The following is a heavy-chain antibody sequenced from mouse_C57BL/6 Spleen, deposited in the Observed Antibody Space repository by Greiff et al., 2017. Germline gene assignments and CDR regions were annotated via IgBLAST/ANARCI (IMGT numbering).Heavy chain of an antibody. Sequence: VMLVESGPGLVQPSQSLSITCTVSGFSLTSYGVHWVRQSPGKGLEWLGVIWSGGSTDYNAAFISRLSISKDNSKSQVFFKMNSLQADDTAIYYCARKEGYSNIYYAMDYWGQGTSVTVSS. CDR2: IWSGGST. CDR1: GFSLTSYG. CDR3: ARKEGYSNIYYAMDY. J-gene: IGHJ4*01. V-gene: IGHV2-2*01. D-gene: IGHD2-5*01.